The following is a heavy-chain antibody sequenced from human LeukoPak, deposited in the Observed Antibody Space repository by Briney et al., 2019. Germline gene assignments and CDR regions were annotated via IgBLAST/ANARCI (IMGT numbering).Heavy chain of an antibody. D-gene: IGHD3-16*01. CDR3: ARDGAGFDAFDI. V-gene: IGHV1-69*05. CDR1: GGTFSSYA. Sequence: SVKVSCKASGGTFSSYAISWVRQAPGQGLEWMGGIIPIFGTANYAQKFQGRVTITTDESTSTAYMELSSLRSEDTAVYYCARDGAGFDAFDIWGQGTMVTVSS. CDR2: IIPIFGTA. J-gene: IGHJ3*02.